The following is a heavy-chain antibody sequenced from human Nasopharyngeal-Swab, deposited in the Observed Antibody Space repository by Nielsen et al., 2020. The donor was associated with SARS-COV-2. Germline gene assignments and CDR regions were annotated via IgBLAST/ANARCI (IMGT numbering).Heavy chain of an antibody. D-gene: IGHD1-14*01. V-gene: IGHV4-59*01. Sequence: SETLSLTCTVSGGSISSYYLSWIRQPPGKGLEYIGYIYYSGSTDYNPSLKSRVTISIDTSKNQFSLKLSSVTAADTAMYYCARGALPTRLVHIGPPYNWFDPWGQGTLVTVSS. CDR1: GGSISSYY. J-gene: IGHJ5*02. CDR2: IYYSGST. CDR3: ARGALPTRLVHIGPPYNWFDP.